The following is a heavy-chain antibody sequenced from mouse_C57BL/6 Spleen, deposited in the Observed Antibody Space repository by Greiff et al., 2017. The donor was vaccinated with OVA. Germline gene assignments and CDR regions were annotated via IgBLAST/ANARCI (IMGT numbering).Heavy chain of an antibody. D-gene: IGHD1-1*01. CDR2: IYPGDGDT. Sequence: QVQLQQSGPELVKPGASVSISCNASGYAFSSSWMNWVKQRPGKGLEWIGRIYPGDGDTNYNGKFKGKATLTADKSSSTAYMQVSRLTSEDSAVYICARFAYYSGSSYDFDYWGQGTTLTVSS. CDR3: ARFAYYSGSSYDFDY. CDR1: GYAFSSSW. V-gene: IGHV1-82*01. J-gene: IGHJ2*01.